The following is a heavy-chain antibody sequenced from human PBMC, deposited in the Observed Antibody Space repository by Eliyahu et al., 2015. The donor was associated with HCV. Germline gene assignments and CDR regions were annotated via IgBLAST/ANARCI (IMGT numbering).Heavy chain of an antibody. CDR2: IYXSGST. CDR3: ARHPSGGYSSSWSWGRGFYYYGMDV. D-gene: IGHD6-13*01. J-gene: IGHJ6*02. V-gene: IGHV4-39*01. Sequence: QLQLQESGPGLVXPSETLSLTCTVSGGSISSSSYYWXWIRXPPGKGLEWXGSIYXSGSTYYNPSLKSRVTISVDTSKNQFSLKLSSVTAADTAVYYCARHPSGGYSSSWSWGRGFYYYGMDVWGQGTTVTVSS. CDR1: GGSISSSSYY.